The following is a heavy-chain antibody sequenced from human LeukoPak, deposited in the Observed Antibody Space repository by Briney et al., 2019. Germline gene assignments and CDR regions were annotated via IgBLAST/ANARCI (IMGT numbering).Heavy chain of an antibody. CDR2: INPNSGGT. J-gene: IGHJ4*02. V-gene: IGHV1-2*02. D-gene: IGHD3-10*01. Sequence: GASVKVSCKASGYTFTGYYIHWVRQAPGQGLEWMGWINPNSGGTNYAQKFQGRVTMTRDTSIRTAHMELSRLRSDDTAMYYCARYYIEGRCFDYWGQGTLVTVSS. CDR3: ARYYIEGRCFDY. CDR1: GYTFTGYY.